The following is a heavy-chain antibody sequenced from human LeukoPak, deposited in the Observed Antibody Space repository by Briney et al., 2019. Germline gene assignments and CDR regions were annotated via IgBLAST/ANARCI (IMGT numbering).Heavy chain of an antibody. CDR2: TYYRSKWYN. Sequence: SQTLSLTCAISGDSVSSNSAAWNWIRQSPSRGLEWLGRTYYRSKWYNDYAVSVKSRITINPDTSKNQFSLQLNSVTPEDTAVYYCARDDYYDSSGFDAFDIWGQGTMATVSS. D-gene: IGHD3-22*01. J-gene: IGHJ3*02. CDR3: ARDDYYDSSGFDAFDI. CDR1: GDSVSSNSAA. V-gene: IGHV6-1*01.